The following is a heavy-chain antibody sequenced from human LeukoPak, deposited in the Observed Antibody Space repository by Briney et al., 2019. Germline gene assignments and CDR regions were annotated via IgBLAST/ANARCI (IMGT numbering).Heavy chain of an antibody. J-gene: IGHJ4*02. V-gene: IGHV7-4-1*02. D-gene: IGHD6-13*01. CDR1: GYTFTSYA. CDR2: INTNTGNP. Sequence: ASVKVSCKASGYTFTSYAMNWVRQAPGQGLEWMGWINTNTGNPTYAQGFTGRFVFSLDTSVGTAYLQISSLKAEDTAVYYCARNHRVKSSSSLPGYWGQGTLVTVSS. CDR3: ARNHRVKSSSSLPGY.